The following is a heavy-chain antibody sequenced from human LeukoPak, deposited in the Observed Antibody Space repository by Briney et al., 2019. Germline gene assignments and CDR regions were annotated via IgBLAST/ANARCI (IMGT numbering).Heavy chain of an antibody. V-gene: IGHV4-4*07. Sequence: SETLSLTCTLSRGAISTQFWNWIWQPAGKGLEWIGRIYATGTSDYNPSLKSRVTMSVDPSMNQFSLKMTSVTAADTAVYYCARERTYADKGPLGSWGQGILVTVSS. CDR2: IYATGTS. D-gene: IGHD3-22*01. CDR1: RGAISTQF. J-gene: IGHJ4*02. CDR3: ARERTYADKGPLGS.